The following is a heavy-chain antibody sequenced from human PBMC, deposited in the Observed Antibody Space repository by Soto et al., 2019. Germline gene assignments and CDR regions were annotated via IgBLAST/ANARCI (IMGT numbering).Heavy chain of an antibody. CDR1: GFTFSNAW. D-gene: IGHD5-12*01. V-gene: IGHV3-15*01. Sequence: EEQLVESGGGLVKPGGSLRLSCAASGFTFSNAWISWVRQAPGKGLEWVGRIKSKTNGGTTDYVAPVKDRFSISRDDSKNTLYLQMNSLKTEDTAVYYCATASSGFARYFDLWGRGTLVTVSS. CDR2: IKSKTNGGTT. J-gene: IGHJ2*01. CDR3: ATASSGFARYFDL.